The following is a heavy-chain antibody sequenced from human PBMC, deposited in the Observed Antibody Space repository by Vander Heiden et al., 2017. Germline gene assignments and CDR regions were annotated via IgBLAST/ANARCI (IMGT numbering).Heavy chain of an antibody. CDR3: ARPTAGY. V-gene: IGHV4-39*01. Sequence: QLQLQESGPGLVKSSETLSLTCSVSGGSISSSSHFWGWIRQSPGKGLEWIGSMFYTGSTYDNPSLKSRVTISVDMSKNQFSLRLTSVTAADTGVYYCARPTAGYWGQGTRGTVSS. CDR1: GGSISSSSHF. CDR2: MFYTGST. J-gene: IGHJ4*02.